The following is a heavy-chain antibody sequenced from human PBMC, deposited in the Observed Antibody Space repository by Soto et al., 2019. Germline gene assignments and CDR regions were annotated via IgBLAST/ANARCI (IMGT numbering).Heavy chain of an antibody. Sequence: EIPSLTCTVAGGCISSSSYYWGWIRQPPGKGLEWIGSIYYSGSTYYNPSLKSRVTISVDTSKNQFSLKLRYVTEADTAVYYCASQSMTMVRGVIVVLFEPWGQGTLGTVSA. CDR3: ASQSMTMVRGVIVVLFEP. CDR1: GGCISSSSYY. V-gene: IGHV4-39*01. J-gene: IGHJ5*02. D-gene: IGHD3-10*01. CDR2: IYYSGST.